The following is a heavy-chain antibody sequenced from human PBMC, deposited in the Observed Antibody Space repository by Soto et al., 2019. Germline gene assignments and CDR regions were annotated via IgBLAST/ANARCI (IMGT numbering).Heavy chain of an antibody. J-gene: IGHJ4*02. CDR2: IRAFSGRK. V-gene: IGHV1-18*01. D-gene: IGHD2-15*01. CDR1: GFNFFNYG. Sequence: QVQLVQSGAEVKKPGASVKVSCKTSGFNFFNYGYTWVRQAPGQGLEWVGCIRAFSGRKDYAPKFQGRVTLTADTSTSTAYMELGSLTSDDTAVYYCARTSATANFEGWCQGTLVTVSS. CDR3: ARTSATANFEG.